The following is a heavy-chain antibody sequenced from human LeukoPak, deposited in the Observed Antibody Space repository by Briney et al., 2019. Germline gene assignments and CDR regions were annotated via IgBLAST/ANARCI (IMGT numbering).Heavy chain of an antibody. J-gene: IGHJ4*02. D-gene: IGHD3-3*01. CDR2: ISSSSSYI. V-gene: IGHV3-21*01. Sequence: GGSLRLSCAASGFTFSSYSMNWVRQAPGKGREWVSSISSSSSYIYYADSVKGRFTISRDNAKNALYLQMNSLRAEDTAVYYCARDHFGYYDFWSGYREVYFDYWGQGTLVTVSS. CDR3: ARDHFGYYDFWSGYREVYFDY. CDR1: GFTFSSYS.